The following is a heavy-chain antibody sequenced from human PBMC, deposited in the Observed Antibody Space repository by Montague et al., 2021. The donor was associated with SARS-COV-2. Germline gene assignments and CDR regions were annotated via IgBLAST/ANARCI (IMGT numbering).Heavy chain of an antibody. CDR3: ARGGGDSADYYYYAMDV. Sequence: SETLSLTCTVSGGSISSSNYYWGWIRQPPGKGLEWIGSIYYRGSTYYSPSFKSRFKVSIATSKSQFFLRVNSVTAADTAVYYCARGGGDSADYYYYAMDVWGQGTTVTVSS. CDR2: IYYRGST. CDR1: GGSISSSNYY. J-gene: IGHJ6*02. D-gene: IGHD2-21*02. V-gene: IGHV4-39*07.